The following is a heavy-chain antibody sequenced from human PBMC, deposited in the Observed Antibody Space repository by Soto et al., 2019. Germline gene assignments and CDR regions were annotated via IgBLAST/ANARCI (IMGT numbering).Heavy chain of an antibody. CDR1: GGSISSSSYY. V-gene: IGHV4-61*05. D-gene: IGHD6-19*01. J-gene: IGHJ2*01. CDR2: VHYSGTT. CDR3: ARHTSGWFDL. Sequence: SETLSLTCTVSGGSISSSSYYWGWIRQPPGKGLEWIAYVHYSGTTNYNPSLESRVTISVDTSKNQFSLNLTAVSAADTALYYCARHTSGWFDLWGRGTQVTVSS.